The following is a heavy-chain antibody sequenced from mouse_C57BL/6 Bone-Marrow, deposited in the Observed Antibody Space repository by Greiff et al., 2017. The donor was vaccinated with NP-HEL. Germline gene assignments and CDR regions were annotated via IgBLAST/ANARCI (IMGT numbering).Heavy chain of an antibody. J-gene: IGHJ4*01. CDR1: GYTFTSYW. CDR2: INPSNGGT. Sequence: QVQLQQPGTELVKPGASVKLSCKASGYTFTSYWMHWVKQRPGQGLEWIGNINPSNGGTNYNEKFKSKATLTVDKSSSTAYMQLSSLTSEDSAVYYCAKCVYYDGSIPRAMDYWGQGTSVTVSS. D-gene: IGHD1-1*01. V-gene: IGHV1-53*01. CDR3: AKCVYYDGSIPRAMDY.